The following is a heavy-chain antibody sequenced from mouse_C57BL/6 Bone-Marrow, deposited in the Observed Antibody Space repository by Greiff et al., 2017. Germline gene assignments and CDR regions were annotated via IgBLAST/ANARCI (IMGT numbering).Heavy chain of an antibody. J-gene: IGHJ4*01. D-gene: IGHD2-2*01. Sequence: QVQLQQPGAELVMPGASVKLSCKASGYTFTSYWMHWVKQRPGQGLEWIGEIDPSDSYTNYNQKLKGKSTLTVDKSSSTAYMQLSSLTSEDSAVYYCARIGIYYGYADAMYYWGQGTSVTVSS. CDR2: IDPSDSYT. CDR3: ARIGIYYGYADAMYY. V-gene: IGHV1-69*01. CDR1: GYTFTSYW.